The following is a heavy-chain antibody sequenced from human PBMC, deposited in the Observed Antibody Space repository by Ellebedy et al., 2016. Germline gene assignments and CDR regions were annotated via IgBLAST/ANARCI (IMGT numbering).Heavy chain of an antibody. CDR3: ASLYGSSTSYYYYYGMDV. V-gene: IGHV4-34*01. CDR1: GGSFSGYY. J-gene: IGHJ6*02. D-gene: IGHD3-10*01. Sequence: SETLSLXCAVYGGSFSGYYWSWIRQPPGKGLEWIGEINHSGSTNYNPSLKSRVTISVDTSKNQFSLKLSSVTAADTAVYYCASLYGSSTSYYYYYGMDVWGQGTTVTVSS. CDR2: INHSGST.